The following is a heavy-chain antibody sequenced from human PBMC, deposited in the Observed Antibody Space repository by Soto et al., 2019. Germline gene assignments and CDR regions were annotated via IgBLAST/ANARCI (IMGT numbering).Heavy chain of an antibody. V-gene: IGHV3-23*01. D-gene: IGHD3-10*01. CDR3: VKDGPPGTILPSYFDY. Sequence: VQLLESGGDLVQPGGSLRLSCAASAFTFTTYVMTWVRQAPGKGLEWVSSISGGSGSTWYADSVKGRFTISRDNSKNILYLQMSSLRAEDTAVYYCVKDGPPGTILPSYFDYWGQGTLVTVSS. CDR1: AFTFTTYV. CDR2: ISGGSGST. J-gene: IGHJ4*02.